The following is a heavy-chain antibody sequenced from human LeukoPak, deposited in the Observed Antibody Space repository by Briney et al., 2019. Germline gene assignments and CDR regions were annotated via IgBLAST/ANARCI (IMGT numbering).Heavy chain of an antibody. CDR3: ARDRSPPRLTLLINWFDP. CDR1: GYTFSNYT. J-gene: IGHJ5*02. CDR2: VNAAYDNT. V-gene: IGHV1-3*01. D-gene: IGHD3-16*01. Sequence: ASVKVSCKASGYTFSNYTIHWVRQAPGQRLEWMGWVNAAYDNTKSSQNFQGRVTITRDTSAGTAYIELSSLISEDTAVYYCARDRSPPRLTLLINWFDPWGQGTLVTVSS.